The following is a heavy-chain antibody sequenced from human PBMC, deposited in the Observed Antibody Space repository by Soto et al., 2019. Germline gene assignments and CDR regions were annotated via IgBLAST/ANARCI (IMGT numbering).Heavy chain of an antibody. CDR3: AAPVDTSMGPYFDY. CDR1: GFTFSSYA. CDR2: IRGSGGST. J-gene: IGHJ4*02. D-gene: IGHD5-18*01. Sequence: EVQLLESGGGLVQPGGSLRLSCAASGFTFSSYAMSWVRQAPGKGLEWVSAIRGSGGSTYYADSVKGRFTISRDNSKNTRYLQMNSLRAEDTAVYSCAAPVDTSMGPYFDYWGQGTLVTVSS. V-gene: IGHV3-23*01.